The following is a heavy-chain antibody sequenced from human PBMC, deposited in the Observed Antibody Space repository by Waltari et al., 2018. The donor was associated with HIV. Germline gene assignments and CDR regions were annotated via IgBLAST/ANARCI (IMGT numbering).Heavy chain of an antibody. D-gene: IGHD5-12*01. J-gene: IGHJ4*02. CDR3: ARVEMASITYFDF. V-gene: IGHV4-34*02. Sequence: QVHLQQWGAGLLKPSEPLSPTCAVYGGSIRGYFWIWVRQPPGRGLEWIGEINDRGTANYNPSLKSRVSMSVNTSKNQFSLSLTSVTAADTALYYCARVEMASITYFDFWGQGTLVTVSS. CDR1: GGSIRGYF. CDR2: INDRGTA.